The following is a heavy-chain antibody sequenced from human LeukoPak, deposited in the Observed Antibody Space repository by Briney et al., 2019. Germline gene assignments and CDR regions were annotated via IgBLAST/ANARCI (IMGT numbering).Heavy chain of an antibody. D-gene: IGHD3-10*01. CDR3: ARDRLSGRTSLDS. J-gene: IGHJ5*01. V-gene: IGHV3-74*03. Sequence: GGSLRLSCVVSEFTFNSHWMHWVRQGPGKGLVWVARISPDGTRTTYADSVQGRFTISRDNAKNTLYVHMDTLRGEDTAVYFCARDRLSGRTSLDSWGQGTLVTVSS. CDR2: ISPDGTRT. CDR1: EFTFNSHW.